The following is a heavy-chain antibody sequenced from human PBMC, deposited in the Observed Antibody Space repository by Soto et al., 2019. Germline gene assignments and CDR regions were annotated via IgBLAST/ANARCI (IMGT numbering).Heavy chain of an antibody. V-gene: IGHV3-48*03. CDR3: ARDLSYYYDSSGQN. Sequence: EVQLVESGGGLVQPGGSLRLSCAASGFTFSSYEMNWVRQAPGKGLEWVSYISSSGSTIYYADSVKGRFTISRDNAKNSLYLQMNSLRAEDTAVYYCARDLSYYYDSSGQNWGQGTLVTVSS. J-gene: IGHJ4*02. CDR1: GFTFSSYE. D-gene: IGHD3-22*01. CDR2: ISSSGSTI.